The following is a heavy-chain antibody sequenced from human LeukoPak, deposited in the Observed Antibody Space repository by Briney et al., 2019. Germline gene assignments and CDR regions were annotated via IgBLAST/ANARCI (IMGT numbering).Heavy chain of an antibody. J-gene: IGHJ4*02. Sequence: PSETLSLTCTVSGGSISSYYWSWIRQPPGKGLEWIGEINHSGSTNYNPSLKSRVTISVDTSKNQFSLKLSSVTAADTAVYYCARGSQDYYDSSGYVNFDYWGQGTLVTVSS. CDR2: INHSGST. CDR3: ARGSQDYYDSSGYVNFDY. V-gene: IGHV4-34*01. CDR1: GGSISSYY. D-gene: IGHD3-22*01.